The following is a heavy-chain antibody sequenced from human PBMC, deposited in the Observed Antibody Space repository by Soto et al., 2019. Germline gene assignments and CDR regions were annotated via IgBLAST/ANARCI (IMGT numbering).Heavy chain of an antibody. CDR1: GSTFGHSA. CDR3: ARPEEVVRGFDF. D-gene: IGHD3-10*01. CDR2: IIGTGGAA. J-gene: IGHJ4*02. V-gene: IGHV3-23*01. Sequence: GGSLRLSCAASGSTFGHSAISWVRQAPGKGLEWVAAIIGTGGAASSADSVKGRFTLSRHNSRNTLFLQMNCLRVDDPAIYHCARPEEVVRGFDFWGLGPLVTVSS.